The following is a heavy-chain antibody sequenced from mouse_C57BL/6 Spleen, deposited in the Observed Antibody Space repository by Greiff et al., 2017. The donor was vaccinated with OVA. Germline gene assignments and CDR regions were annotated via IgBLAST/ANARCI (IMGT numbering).Heavy chain of an antibody. J-gene: IGHJ2*01. CDR2: ISNDGST. CDR3: ARDDYGSSFDY. CDR1: GYSITSGYY. Sequence: EVQLQKSGPGLVKPSQSLSLSCSVTGYSITSGYYWNWIRQFPGNKLEWMVYISNDGSTNYNPTFKNRTTMTRDTSTNQFFLKWKSVTTEDTETYYSARDDYGSSFDYWGQGTTLTVSS. V-gene: IGHV3-6*01. D-gene: IGHD1-1*01.